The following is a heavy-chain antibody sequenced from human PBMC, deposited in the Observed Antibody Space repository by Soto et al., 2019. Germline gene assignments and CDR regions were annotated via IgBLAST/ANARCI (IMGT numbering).Heavy chain of an antibody. CDR1: GYTFTGYY. CDR3: ASLGYCSSTSCYTGDAYYYGMDV. D-gene: IGHD2-2*02. J-gene: IGHJ6*02. Sequence: ASVKVSCKASGYTFTGYYMHWVRQAHGQGLEWMGWINPNSGGTNYAQKFQGRVTVTRDTSISTAYMELSRLRSDDTAVYYCASLGYCSSTSCYTGDAYYYGMDVWGQESTVTVSS. V-gene: IGHV1-2*02. CDR2: INPNSGGT.